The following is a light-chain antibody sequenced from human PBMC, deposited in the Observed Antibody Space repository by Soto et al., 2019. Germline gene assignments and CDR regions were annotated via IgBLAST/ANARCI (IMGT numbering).Light chain of an antibody. CDR2: DAY. Sequence: EIVLTQSPATLSLSPGERATLSCRASQSVKTFLVWYQQRPGQPPGLLLYDAYPRDAGIPARFSGSGSGADFTLSISRLEPEDFAVYYCQQYGSSPPRTFGQGTKVDIK. V-gene: IGKV3-11*01. CDR1: QSVKTF. J-gene: IGKJ1*01. CDR3: QQYGSSPPRT.